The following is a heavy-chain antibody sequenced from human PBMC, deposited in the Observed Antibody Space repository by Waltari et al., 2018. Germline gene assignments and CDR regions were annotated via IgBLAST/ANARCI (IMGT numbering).Heavy chain of an antibody. Sequence: EVQLLESGGGLVQPGGSLRLSCAASGFTFNSHAMGWVRQAPGRGLEWVSGTSGSGDRTYYTESVRGRFTISRDNSKDTLYLQMSSLRAEDTAVYYCAKNWGPNYLGSESYSRHFDHWGQGTLVAVSS. CDR3: AKNWGPNYLGSESYSRHFDH. CDR1: GFTFNSHA. V-gene: IGHV3-23*01. D-gene: IGHD3-10*01. CDR2: TSGSGDRT. J-gene: IGHJ4*02.